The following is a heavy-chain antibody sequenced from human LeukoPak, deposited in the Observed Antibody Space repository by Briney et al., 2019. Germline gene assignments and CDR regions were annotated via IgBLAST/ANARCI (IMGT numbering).Heavy chain of an antibody. Sequence: ASVKVSCKGSGYTFDRYGVSWVRQAPGQGLEWMGWISTYNGNTIYAQKFQGRVTMTTDTSTNTADMDLRSLRSDDTAVYYCARDLGHCRNTVCSSSAYWGQGTLVTVSS. CDR2: ISTYNGNT. D-gene: IGHD1-14*01. V-gene: IGHV1-18*04. J-gene: IGHJ4*02. CDR1: GYTFDRYG. CDR3: ARDLGHCRNTVCSSSAY.